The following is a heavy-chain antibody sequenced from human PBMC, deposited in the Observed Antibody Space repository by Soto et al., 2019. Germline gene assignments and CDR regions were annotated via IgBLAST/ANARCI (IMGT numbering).Heavy chain of an antibody. CDR3: ARGLLLWFGELLYGGNDAFDI. CDR2: MNPNSGNT. J-gene: IGHJ3*02. Sequence: GASVEVSCKASGYTFTSYDINWVRQATGQGLEWMGWMNPNSGNTGYAQKFQGRVTMTRNTSISTAYMELSSLRSEDTAVYYCARGLLLWFGELLYGGNDAFDIWGQGTMVTVSS. V-gene: IGHV1-8*01. D-gene: IGHD3-10*01. CDR1: GYTFTSYD.